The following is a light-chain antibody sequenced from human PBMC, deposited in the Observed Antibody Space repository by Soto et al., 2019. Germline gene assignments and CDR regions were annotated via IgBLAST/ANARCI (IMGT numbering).Light chain of an antibody. CDR2: GAS. Sequence: EIVMTQSPATLSVSPGERATLSCRASPSVSSNLAWYQQKPGQAPRRLIYGASTRATGIPARVSGSGSGTEFTLTISSQQSEDFAVYYCQHYNNWYTFGQGTKLEIK. CDR3: QHYNNWYT. V-gene: IGKV3-15*01. J-gene: IGKJ2*01. CDR1: PSVSSN.